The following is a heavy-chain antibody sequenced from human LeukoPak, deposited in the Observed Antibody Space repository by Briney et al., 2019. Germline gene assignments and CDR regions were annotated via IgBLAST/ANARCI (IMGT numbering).Heavy chain of an antibody. CDR1: GYRFTNYW. V-gene: IGHV5-51*01. CDR3: AIGGDSSTSCYRCFDF. CDR2: IYPGDTDT. Sequence: GESLKTSCKGSGYRFTNYWIGWVRQMPGKGLEWMGIIYPGDTDTRYSPSFQGQVTISADRSITTAYLQWSSLKASDTAMYYCAIGGDSSTSCYRCFDFWGQGTLVTVSS. J-gene: IGHJ4*02. D-gene: IGHD2-2*02.